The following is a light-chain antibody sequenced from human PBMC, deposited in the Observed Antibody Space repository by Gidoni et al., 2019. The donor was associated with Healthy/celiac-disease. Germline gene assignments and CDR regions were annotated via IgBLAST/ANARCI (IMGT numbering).Light chain of an antibody. CDR2: DVS. J-gene: IGLJ3*02. CDR3: CSYAGSYTWV. Sequence: QSALTQPRSVSGSPGQPVTISCTGTRSDVGGYNYVSWYQQHPGKAPKHMIYDVSKRPSGVPDRFSGSKSGNTAALPISGLQAEDEADYYCCSYAGSYTWVFGGGTKLTVL. CDR1: RSDVGGYNY. V-gene: IGLV2-11*01.